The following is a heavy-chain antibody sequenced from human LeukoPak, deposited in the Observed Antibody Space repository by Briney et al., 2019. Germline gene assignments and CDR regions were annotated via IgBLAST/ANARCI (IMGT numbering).Heavy chain of an antibody. CDR2: ISGSSSPT. V-gene: IGHV3-21*01. CDR3: AREYSGYVPDY. CDR1: GFIFSSYS. J-gene: IGHJ4*02. Sequence: PGGSQRLSCAASGFIFSSYSMNWVRQAPGKGPEWVSSISGSSSPTHYADSVKGRFTVSRDNARNSLYLQMNSLRVEDTAVYYCAREYSGYVPDYWGQGTLVTVSS. D-gene: IGHD5-12*01.